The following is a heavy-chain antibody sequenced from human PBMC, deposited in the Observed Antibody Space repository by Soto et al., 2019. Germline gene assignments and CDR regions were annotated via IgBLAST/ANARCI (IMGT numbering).Heavy chain of an antibody. D-gene: IGHD2-15*01. V-gene: IGHV5-51*01. CDR3: GRRRVWAPLPADLACPGTCYPGFDS. Sequence: GESLKISCKGSGYSFTSCWIGWVRQMPGKGLEGMGTIYPGDSDTRYSPSFQAQVTISFDKSINTACLQWSSLKASDTDMYYCGRRRVWAPLPADLACPGTCYPGFDSWGQGTLFTVSS. CDR2: IYPGDSDT. J-gene: IGHJ5*01. CDR1: GYSFTSCW.